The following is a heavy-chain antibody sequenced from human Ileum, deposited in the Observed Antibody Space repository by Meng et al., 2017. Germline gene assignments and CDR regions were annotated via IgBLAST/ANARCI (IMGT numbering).Heavy chain of an antibody. Sequence: QVQLVQSGAEVKKPGSSVKVSCNASGGTFSSYTISWVLQAPGQGLEWMGRIIPILGIANYAQKFQGRVTITADKSTSTAYMELSSLRSEDTAVYYCARSSLGWPFLPFDYWGQGTLVTVSS. J-gene: IGHJ4*02. V-gene: IGHV1-69*02. CDR3: ARSSLGWPFLPFDY. D-gene: IGHD3-3*01. CDR1: GGTFSSYT. CDR2: IIPILGIA.